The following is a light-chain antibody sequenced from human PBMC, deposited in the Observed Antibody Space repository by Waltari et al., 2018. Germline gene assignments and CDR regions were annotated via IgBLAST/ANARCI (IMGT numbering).Light chain of an antibody. CDR2: WAS. J-gene: IGKJ1*01. CDR1: QSVLYNSNDKNY. CDR3: QQYYRSRT. Sequence: INCKSSQSVLYNSNDKNYLAWYQQKPGQPPKLLIYWASTRESGVPDRFSGSGSGPDFTLTIRRLQAEDVAVYYCQQYYRSRTFGQGTKVEIK. V-gene: IGKV4-1*01.